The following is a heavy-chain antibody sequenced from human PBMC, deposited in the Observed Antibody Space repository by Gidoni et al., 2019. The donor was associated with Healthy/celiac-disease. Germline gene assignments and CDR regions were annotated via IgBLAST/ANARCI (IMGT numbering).Heavy chain of an antibody. CDR3: ARGTNDFWSGRENYPYYYYGMDV. D-gene: IGHD3-3*01. Sequence: QVQLVQAGAEVKRPGSSVEVSCKASGLRFSSYPLRWVRPAPGQGLSWMGGIILSFGTANYAQKFKGRVTITADKSTSTAYMELSSLRSEDTAVYYCARGTNDFWSGRENYPYYYYGMDVWGQGTTVTVSS. V-gene: IGHV1-69*06. CDR1: GLRFSSYP. CDR2: IILSFGTA. J-gene: IGHJ6*02.